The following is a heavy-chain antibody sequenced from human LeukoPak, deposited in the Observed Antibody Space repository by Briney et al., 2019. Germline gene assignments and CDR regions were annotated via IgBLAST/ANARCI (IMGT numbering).Heavy chain of an antibody. V-gene: IGHV1-2*02. J-gene: IGHJ4*02. CDR1: GYTFTGYY. CDR3: ARAKGIAVAGNDY. Sequence: ASVKVSCKASGYTFTGYYMHWVRQAPGQGLEWMGWINPNSGGTNYARKFQGRVTMTRDTSISTAYMELSRLRSDDTAVYYCARAKGIAVAGNDYWGQGTLVTVSS. D-gene: IGHD6-19*01. CDR2: INPNSGGT.